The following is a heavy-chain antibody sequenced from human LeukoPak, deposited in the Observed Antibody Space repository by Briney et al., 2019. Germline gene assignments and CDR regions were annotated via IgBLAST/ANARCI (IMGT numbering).Heavy chain of an antibody. J-gene: IGHJ6*03. V-gene: IGHV3-21*01. CDR1: GFTFSSYS. Sequence: PGGSLRLSCAASGFTFSSYSMNWVGQAPGKGLEWVSSISSRSSYIYYADSVKGRFTISRDNAKNSLYLQMNSLRAEDTAVYYCARRKLLWFGESDYYYMDVWGKGTTVTISS. CDR2: ISSRSSYI. CDR3: ARRKLLWFGESDYYYMDV. D-gene: IGHD3-10*01.